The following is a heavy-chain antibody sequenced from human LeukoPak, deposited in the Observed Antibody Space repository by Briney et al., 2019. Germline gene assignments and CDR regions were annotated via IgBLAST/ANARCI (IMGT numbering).Heavy chain of an antibody. CDR3: ARDGSTGFDY. Sequence: GGSLRLSCAASGFTFSSYAMHWVRQAPGKGLEWVAVISYDGSNKYYADSVKGRFTISRDNSKNTLYLQMNSLRAEDTAVYYCARDGSTGFDYWGQGTLVTVSS. J-gene: IGHJ4*02. CDR1: GFTFSSYA. CDR2: ISYDGSNK. V-gene: IGHV3-30*01. D-gene: IGHD2-2*01.